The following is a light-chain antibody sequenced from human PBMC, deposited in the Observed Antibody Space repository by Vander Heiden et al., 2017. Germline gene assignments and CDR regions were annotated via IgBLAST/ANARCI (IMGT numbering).Light chain of an antibody. CDR3: QRDYNSPFT. Sequence: AIRMTQSPSSFSASTGDRVTITCRASQDISSYLAWYQQKPGKAPKLLIYSASTMQSGVPSRFSGSGAGTDFTLTISCLQSEDFATYYCQRDYNSPFTFGHGTRVDF. J-gene: IGKJ3*01. CDR2: SAS. V-gene: IGKV1-8*01. CDR1: QDISSY.